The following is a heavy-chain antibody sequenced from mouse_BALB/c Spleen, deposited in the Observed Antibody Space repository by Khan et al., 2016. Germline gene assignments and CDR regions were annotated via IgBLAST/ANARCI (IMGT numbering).Heavy chain of an antibody. J-gene: IGHJ4*01. CDR2: ISFSGST. V-gene: IGHV3-2*02. D-gene: IGHD1-2*01. CDR1: GYSITSDYA. Sequence: EVQLQESGPGLVKPSQSLSLTCTVTGYSITSDYAWNWIRQFPGNKLEWMGYISFSGSTSYNPSLKSRISITRDTSKNQFFLQLNSVTTEDTATXYCARSPYYGYDYAMDYWGQGTSVTVSA. CDR3: ARSPYYGYDYAMDY.